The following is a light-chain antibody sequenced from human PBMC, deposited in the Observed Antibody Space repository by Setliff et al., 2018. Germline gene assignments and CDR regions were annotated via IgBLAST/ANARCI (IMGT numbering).Light chain of an antibody. V-gene: IGKV1-13*02. CDR2: RAS. J-gene: IGKJ5*01. Sequence: AIQLTQSPSSLSASVGDRVTISCRASQAISSNLAWYQQKPGKAPNLLIYRASNLVGGVPSRFTGSGSGTDFTLTISSLQPEDFATYYCQHFNSYPSTVGQGTRLEIK. CDR3: QHFNSYPST. CDR1: QAISSN.